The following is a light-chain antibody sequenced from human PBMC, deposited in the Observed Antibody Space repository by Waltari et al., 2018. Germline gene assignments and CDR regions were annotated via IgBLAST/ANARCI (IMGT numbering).Light chain of an antibody. CDR1: QTLKSTDGNTY. J-gene: IGKJ3*01. CDR3: MQGTHWPPA. V-gene: IGKV2-30*01. CDR2: QVS. Sequence: DVVMTQSPLALPVTVAQSPSFSCRSSQTLKSTDGNTYLNWFQQRPGQSTRRLIYQVSKRDSGVPDRCSGSGSGNEFTLKISRVEAEDVGIYYCMQGTHWPPAIGPGTRVDIK.